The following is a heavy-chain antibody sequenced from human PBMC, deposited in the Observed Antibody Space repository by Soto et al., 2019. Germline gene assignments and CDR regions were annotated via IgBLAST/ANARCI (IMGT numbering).Heavy chain of an antibody. CDR1: GFTFSDYF. CDR2: IFNNGETV. CDR3: AKSLYFGDYVKNFDY. Sequence: GSLRLSCAASGFTFSDYFMGWIRQAPGKGLEWVSYIFNNGETVYYADSVRGRFTISRDNSKNTLYLQMNSLRAEDTAIYYCAKSLYFGDYVKNFDYWGQGSLVTVSS. V-gene: IGHV3-11*01. D-gene: IGHD4-17*01. J-gene: IGHJ4*02.